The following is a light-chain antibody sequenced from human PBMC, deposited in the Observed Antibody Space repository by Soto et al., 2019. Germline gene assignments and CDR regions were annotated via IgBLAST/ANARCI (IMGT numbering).Light chain of an antibody. V-gene: IGKV1-39*01. J-gene: IGKJ5*01. CDR3: QQSYNTPIT. Sequence: EIQMTKSPSSLSASVKDIVTITFMTSQSISRYLNWYQQKPGRAPKLLIYGASTLESGVPSRFSGSGSGTDFTLTISGLQPEDFATYFCQQSYNTPITFGQGTRLEIK. CDR2: GAS. CDR1: QSISRY.